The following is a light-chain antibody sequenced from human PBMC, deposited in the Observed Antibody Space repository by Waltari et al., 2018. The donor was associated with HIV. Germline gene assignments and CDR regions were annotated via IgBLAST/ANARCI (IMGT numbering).Light chain of an antibody. J-gene: IGKJ3*01. CDR3: QQYYNLHT. CDR1: QSVFYNSNNKHY. CDR2: WAS. Sequence: DIVMTQSPDSLAVSLGERATINCKSSQSVFYNSNNKHYLAWYQHKPGQPPKLLINWASTRKSGVPDRFSGSGSGTDFILTINSLQPEDVAVYYCQQYYNLHTFGPGTKVEIK. V-gene: IGKV4-1*01.